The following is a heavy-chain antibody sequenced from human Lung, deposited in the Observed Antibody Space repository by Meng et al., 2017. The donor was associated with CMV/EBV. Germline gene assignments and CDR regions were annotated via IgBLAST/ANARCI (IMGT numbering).Heavy chain of an antibody. J-gene: IGHJ4*02. V-gene: IGHV3-66*02. CDR1: GFTVSSNY. CDR2: LHSDGFT. D-gene: IGHD3-22*01. Sequence: EXXKISXAAFGFTVSSNYMSWVRPAPGKGLEWISVLHSDGFTKYADSVKGRFTISRDNPKNTLYLEMSSLRTEDTAVYYCARGILGGYYDSRGYVTDFWXQGTXVTVSS. CDR3: ARGILGGYYDSRGYVTDF.